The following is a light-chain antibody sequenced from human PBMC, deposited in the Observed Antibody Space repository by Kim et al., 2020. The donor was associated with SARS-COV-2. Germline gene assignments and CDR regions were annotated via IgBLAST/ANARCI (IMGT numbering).Light chain of an antibody. V-gene: IGKV3-20*01. CDR1: QRVGSAY. CDR2: GGT. J-gene: IGKJ5*01. Sequence: EIVLTQSPVTLSLSPGQTATLSCRASQRVGSAYIAWFQHRPGQPPRLLVFGGTGRATGIPDRFSVSGSGTDSTLTINRLEPEDFAVYYCHQYGDSPRTFGPGTRLEIK. CDR3: HQYGDSPRT.